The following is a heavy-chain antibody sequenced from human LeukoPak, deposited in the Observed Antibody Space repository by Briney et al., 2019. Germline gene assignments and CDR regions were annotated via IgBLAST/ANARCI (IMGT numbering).Heavy chain of an antibody. J-gene: IGHJ6*03. CDR2: IYTSGST. V-gene: IGHV4-4*09. D-gene: IGHD6-19*01. CDR3: ARLRVAVAGTAGYYYYYYMDV. Sequence: NPSETLSLTCTVSGGSISSYYWSWIRQPPGKGLEWIGYIYTSGSTNYNPSLKSRVTISVDTSKNQFSLKLSSVTAADTAVYYCARLRVAVAGTAGYYYYYYMDVWGKGTTVTVSS. CDR1: GGSISSYY.